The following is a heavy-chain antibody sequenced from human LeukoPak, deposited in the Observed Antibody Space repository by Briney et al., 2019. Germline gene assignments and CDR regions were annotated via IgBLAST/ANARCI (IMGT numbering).Heavy chain of an antibody. CDR3: AKGTFGRGGANAFDI. D-gene: IGHD3-10*01. CDR1: GFTLSSYG. J-gene: IGHJ3*02. Sequence: GGSLRLSCAASGFTLSSYGVHWVRQAPGKGLEWVAFIRFDGSNENYADSVKGRFTISRDNSKNTLYLQMNSLRAEDTAVYYCAKGTFGRGGANAFDIWGQGTMVTVS. V-gene: IGHV3-30*02. CDR2: IRFDGSNE.